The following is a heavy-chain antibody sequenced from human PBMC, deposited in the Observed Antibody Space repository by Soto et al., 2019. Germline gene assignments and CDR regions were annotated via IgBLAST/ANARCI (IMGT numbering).Heavy chain of an antibody. Sequence: QGHLVQSGAEVKKPGASVKVSCKGSGYAFTTYGITWVRQAPGQGLEWMGWISAHNGNTNYAQKLQGRVTVTRDTSTSAAYMELRSLRSDVTAVYYCARGRYGDYWGQGALVTVSS. J-gene: IGHJ4*02. D-gene: IGHD1-1*01. V-gene: IGHV1-18*01. CDR1: GYAFTTYG. CDR2: ISAHNGNT. CDR3: ARGRYGDY.